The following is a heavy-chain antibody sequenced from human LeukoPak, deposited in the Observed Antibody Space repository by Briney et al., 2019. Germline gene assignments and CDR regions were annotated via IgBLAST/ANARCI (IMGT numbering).Heavy chain of an antibody. CDR2: INSSSSYI. J-gene: IGHJ4*02. V-gene: IGHV3-21*01. CDR1: GFTFSSYS. D-gene: IGHD6-13*01. Sequence: GGSLRLSCAASGFTFSSYSMNWVRQAPGKGLEWVSSINSSSSYIYYADSVKGRFTISRDNAKNSLYLQMNSLRAEDTAVYYCARAYPPYRAAAGTFDYWGQGTLVTVSS. CDR3: ARAYPPYRAAAGTFDY.